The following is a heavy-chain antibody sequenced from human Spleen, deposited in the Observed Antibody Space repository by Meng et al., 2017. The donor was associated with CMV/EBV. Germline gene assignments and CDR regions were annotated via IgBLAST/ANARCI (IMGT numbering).Heavy chain of an antibody. Sequence: YSFPSYWIGWVRQMPGKGLEWMGIIYPGDSDTRYSPSFQGQVTISADKSISTAYLQWSSLKASDTAMYYCARLAVVVPAATPGWFDPWGQGTLVTVSS. CDR1: YSFPSYW. CDR3: ARLAVVVPAATPGWFDP. J-gene: IGHJ5*02. V-gene: IGHV5-51*01. CDR2: IYPGDSDT. D-gene: IGHD2-2*02.